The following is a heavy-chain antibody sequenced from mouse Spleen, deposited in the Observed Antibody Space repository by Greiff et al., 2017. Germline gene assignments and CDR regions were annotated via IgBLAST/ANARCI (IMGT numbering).Heavy chain of an antibody. D-gene: IGHD1-1*01. J-gene: IGHJ3*01. CDR2: INPNNGGT. CDR1: GYTFTDYY. Sequence: EVQLQQSGPELVKPGASVKISCKASGYTFTDYYMNWVKQSHGKSLEWIGDINPNNGGTSYNQKFKGKATLTVDKSSSTAYMELRSLTSEDSAVYYCASLTTVVATKAYWGQGTLVTVSA. CDR3: ASLTTVVATKAY. V-gene: IGHV1-26*01.